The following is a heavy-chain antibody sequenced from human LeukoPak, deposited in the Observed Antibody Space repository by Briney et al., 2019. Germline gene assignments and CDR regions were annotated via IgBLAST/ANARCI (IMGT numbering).Heavy chain of an antibody. V-gene: IGHV3-21*01. J-gene: IGHJ4*02. Sequence: GGSLRLSCAASGFTFSSYSMNWVRQAPGKGLEWVSSISSSSSYIYYADSVKGRSTISRDNAKNSLYLQMNSLRAEDTAVYYCARDERNSSGWYGFDYWGQGTLVTVSS. CDR1: GFTFSSYS. CDR2: ISSSSSYI. D-gene: IGHD6-19*01. CDR3: ARDERNSSGWYGFDY.